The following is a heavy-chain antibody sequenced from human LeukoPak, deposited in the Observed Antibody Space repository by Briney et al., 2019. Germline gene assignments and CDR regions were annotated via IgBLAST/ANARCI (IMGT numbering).Heavy chain of an antibody. V-gene: IGHV3-7*03. D-gene: IGHD2-15*01. CDR2: IKQDGSEK. Sequence: GGSLRLSCAASGFTFSSYWMSWVRQAPGKGLEWVANIKQDGSEKYYVDSVKGRFTISRDNSKSTLCLQMNSLRAEDTAVYYCAKQLGYCSDGSCYFPYWGQGTLVTVSS. CDR3: AKQLGYCSDGSCYFPY. J-gene: IGHJ4*02. CDR1: GFTFSSYW.